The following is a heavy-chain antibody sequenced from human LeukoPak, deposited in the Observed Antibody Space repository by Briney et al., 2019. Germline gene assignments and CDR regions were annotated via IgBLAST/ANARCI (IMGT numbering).Heavy chain of an antibody. D-gene: IGHD3-10*01. CDR2: INHSGST. CDR3: ARRGRNDYYFDY. Sequence: SETLSLTCAVYGGSFSVYYWSWIRQAPGKGLEWIGEINHSGSTNYNPSLKSRVTISVDTSKNQFSLKVRSVTAEDTAVYYCARRGRNDYYFDYWGQGTLVTVSS. J-gene: IGHJ4*02. CDR1: GGSFSVYY. V-gene: IGHV4-34*01.